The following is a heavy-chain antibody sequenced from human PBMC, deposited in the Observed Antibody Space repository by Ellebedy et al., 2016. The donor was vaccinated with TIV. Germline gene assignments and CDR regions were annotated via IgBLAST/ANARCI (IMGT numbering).Heavy chain of an antibody. CDR1: GFTFSNYY. CDR2: INTDGCGA. V-gene: IGHV3-74*01. Sequence: GGSLRLXXAASGFTFSNYYMHWVRQAPGKGLVSASLINTDGCGANYADSVEGRFTISRDNAKNTLYLQMNSLRAEDTGVYYCAGAGPHFYYCMDVWGKGTTVTVSS. J-gene: IGHJ6*03. D-gene: IGHD3-10*01. CDR3: AGAGPHFYYCMDV.